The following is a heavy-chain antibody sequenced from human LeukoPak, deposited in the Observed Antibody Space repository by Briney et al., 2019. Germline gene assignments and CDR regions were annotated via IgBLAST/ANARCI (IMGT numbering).Heavy chain of an antibody. CDR3: AKDGNPYFLLRFGELSAPDY. Sequence: GGSLRLSCAASGFTFSSYGMHWVRQAPGKGLEWVAVISYDGSNKYYADSVKGRFTISRDNSKNTLYLQMNSLRAEDTAVYYCAKDGNPYFLLRFGELSAPDYWGQGTLVTVSS. J-gene: IGHJ4*02. CDR2: ISYDGSNK. V-gene: IGHV3-30*18. D-gene: IGHD3-10*01. CDR1: GFTFSSYG.